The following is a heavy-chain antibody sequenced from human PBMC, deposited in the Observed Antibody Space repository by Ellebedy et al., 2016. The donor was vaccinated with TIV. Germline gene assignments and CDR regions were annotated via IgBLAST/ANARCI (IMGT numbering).Heavy chain of an antibody. D-gene: IGHD6-13*01. CDR3: ARVSPSSSHLDY. J-gene: IGHJ4*02. CDR2: IKQDGSEK. V-gene: IGHV3-7*01. CDR1: GFTFSSHW. Sequence: GGSLRLSCTASGFTFSSHWMNWVRQAPGKGLEWVANIKQDGSEKDYVDSVKGRFTISRDNVKDSLYLQMNSLRAEDTAVYYCARVSPSSSHLDYWGQGTLVTVSS.